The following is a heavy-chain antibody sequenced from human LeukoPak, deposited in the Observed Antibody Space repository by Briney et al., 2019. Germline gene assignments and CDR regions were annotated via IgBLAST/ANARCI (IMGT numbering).Heavy chain of an antibody. CDR2: IIPIFGTA. Sequence: GASVKVSCKASGYTFTSYAISWVRQAPGQGLEWMGGIIPIFGTANYAQKFQGRVTITADESTSTAYMELSSLRSEDTAVYYCAGGYYDSSGYYYGFDYWGQGTLVTVSS. D-gene: IGHD3-22*01. J-gene: IGHJ4*02. V-gene: IGHV1-69*13. CDR1: GYTFTSYA. CDR3: AGGYYDSSGYYYGFDY.